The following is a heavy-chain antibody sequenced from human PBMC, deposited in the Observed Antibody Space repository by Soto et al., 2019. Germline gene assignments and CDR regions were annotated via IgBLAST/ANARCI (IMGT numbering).Heavy chain of an antibody. Sequence: GASVKVSCRVSGYTLTEFTINWLRPPPGNGLEWLGGFDPDDVEVLYARQVPCRLTMTEDTATAPVYMDPSDLRSEDTAMYYCDIGVAVLHWGPGTLDNVSS. CDR3: DIGVAVLH. J-gene: IGHJ4*02. V-gene: IGHV1-24*01. D-gene: IGHD6-19*01. CDR1: GYTLTEFT. CDR2: FDPDDVEV.